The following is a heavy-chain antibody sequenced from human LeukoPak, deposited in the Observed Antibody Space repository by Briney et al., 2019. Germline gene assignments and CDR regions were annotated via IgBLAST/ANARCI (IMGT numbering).Heavy chain of an antibody. V-gene: IGHV1-18*01. Sequence: ASVKVSCKASGYTFTSYGISWVRQAPGQGLDWMGWISAYNGNTNYAQKLQSRVTMTTDTSTSTAYMELRSLRSDDTAVYYCAREWDIAVADYWGQGTLVTVSS. J-gene: IGHJ4*02. CDR3: AREWDIAVADY. D-gene: IGHD6-13*01. CDR2: ISAYNGNT. CDR1: GYTFTSYG.